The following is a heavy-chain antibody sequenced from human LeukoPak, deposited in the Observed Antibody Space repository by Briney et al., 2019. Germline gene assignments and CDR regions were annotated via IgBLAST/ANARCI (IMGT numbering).Heavy chain of an antibody. CDR1: GGSISSGDYY. V-gene: IGHV4-30-4*01. CDR3: ASAKGGYYNGLYDY. J-gene: IGHJ4*02. Sequence: SETLSLTRTVSGGSISSGDYYWSWIRQPPGKGLEWIGYIYYSGSTYYNPSLKSRVTISVDTSKNQFSLKLSSVTAADTAVYYCASAKGGYYNGLYDYWGQGTLVTVSS. D-gene: IGHD3-9*01. CDR2: IYYSGST.